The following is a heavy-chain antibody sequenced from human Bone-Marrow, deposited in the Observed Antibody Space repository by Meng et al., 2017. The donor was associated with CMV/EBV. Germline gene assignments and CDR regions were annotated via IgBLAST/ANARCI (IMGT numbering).Heavy chain of an antibody. CDR2: SNAGNGNT. V-gene: IGHV1-3*02. CDR3: ARDLVVYYYYYGMDV. J-gene: IGHJ6*02. CDR1: GYTFTSYA. D-gene: IGHD6-6*01. Sequence: ASVKVSCKASGYTFTSYAMHWVRQPPGQRLEWMGWSNAGNGNTKYSQEFQGRVTITRDTSTSTAYMELRSLRSDDTAVYYCARDLVVYYYYYGMDVWGQGTTVTVSS.